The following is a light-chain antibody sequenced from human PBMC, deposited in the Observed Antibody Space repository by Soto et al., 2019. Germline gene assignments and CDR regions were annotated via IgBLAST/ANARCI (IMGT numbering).Light chain of an antibody. Sequence: QSALTQPRSVSGSPGQSVTVSCAGTNSDIGAYDYVSWFQHHPGKAPKLIIYSVSKRPSGVPDRFSASKFGSTASLTISRLRSDDEADYYCFSYAGRYTFVFGGGTKLTVL. J-gene: IGLJ3*02. V-gene: IGLV2-11*01. CDR2: SVS. CDR1: NSDIGAYDY. CDR3: FSYAGRYTFV.